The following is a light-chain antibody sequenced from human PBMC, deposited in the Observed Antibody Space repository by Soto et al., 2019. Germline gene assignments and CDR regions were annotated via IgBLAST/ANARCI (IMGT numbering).Light chain of an antibody. CDR1: SSNIGSNT. CDR2: RNN. V-gene: IGLV1-44*01. J-gene: IGLJ2*01. Sequence: QSVLTQPPSASGTPGQRVTISCSGSSSNIGSNTVDWYKQLPGTAPKLLIFRNNQRPSGVPDRFSSSKSGTSASLAISGLQSEDEADYYCAAWNDSLNGPHVVFGGGTKLTVL. CDR3: AAWNDSLNGPHVV.